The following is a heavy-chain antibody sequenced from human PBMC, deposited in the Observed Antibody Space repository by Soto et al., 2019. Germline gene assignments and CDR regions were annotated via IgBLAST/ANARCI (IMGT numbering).Heavy chain of an antibody. D-gene: IGHD6-25*01. CDR1: GFTFRSFT. Sequence: PGGSLRLSCAASGFTFRSFTMNWVRQAPGKGLEWVSTISSNSAYIYYTDALRGRFTVSRDNAKNSLHLQMNSLRAEDTAVYYCTRDASRDSSGRGWFDPWGQGTLVTVYS. J-gene: IGHJ5*02. CDR3: TRDASRDSSGRGWFDP. CDR2: ISSNSAYI. V-gene: IGHV3-21*01.